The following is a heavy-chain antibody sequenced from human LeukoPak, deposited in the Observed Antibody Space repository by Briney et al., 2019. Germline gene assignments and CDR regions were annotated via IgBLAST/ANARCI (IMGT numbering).Heavy chain of an antibody. CDR2: ISGSGGYI. Sequence: GGSLRLSCAASGFTFNSYSMNWVRQAPGKGLEWVSSISGSGGYIYYADSVKGRFTISRDSAKNSLYLQMNSLRAEDTAVYYCAREMRQYYDYVWGSYPFDYWGQGTLVTVSS. CDR1: GFTFNSYS. V-gene: IGHV3-21*01. D-gene: IGHD3-16*02. J-gene: IGHJ4*02. CDR3: AREMRQYYDYVWGSYPFDY.